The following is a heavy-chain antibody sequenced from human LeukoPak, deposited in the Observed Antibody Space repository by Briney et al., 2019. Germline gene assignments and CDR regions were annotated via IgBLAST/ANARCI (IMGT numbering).Heavy chain of an antibody. D-gene: IGHD5-18*01. CDR1: GFTFSSFG. CDR3: AKEGYSYGSFDY. Sequence: GGSLRLSCAASGFTFSSFGMHWVRQAPGKGLEWVAVIWYDGSNKYYADSVKGRFTISRDNSKNTLYLQMNSLRAEDTAVYCCAKEGYSYGSFDYWGQGTLVTVSS. J-gene: IGHJ4*02. V-gene: IGHV3-33*06. CDR2: IWYDGSNK.